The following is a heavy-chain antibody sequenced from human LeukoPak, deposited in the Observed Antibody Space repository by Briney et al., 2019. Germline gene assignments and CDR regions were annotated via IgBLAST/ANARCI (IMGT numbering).Heavy chain of an antibody. D-gene: IGHD5-18*01. V-gene: IGHV1-8*01. CDR3: ARGQVGYSYGYRDWFDP. CDR2: VNPNSGNT. Sequence: GASVKVSCKASGYTFTSYDINWVRQATGQGLEWMGWVNPNSGNTGYAQKFQGRVTMTRNTSISTAYMELSSLRSGDTAVYYCARGQVGYSYGYRDWFDPWGQGTLVTVSS. CDR1: GYTFTSYD. J-gene: IGHJ5*02.